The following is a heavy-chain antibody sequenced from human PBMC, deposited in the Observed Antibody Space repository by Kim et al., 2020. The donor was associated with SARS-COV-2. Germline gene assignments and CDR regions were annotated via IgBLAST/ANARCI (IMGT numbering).Heavy chain of an antibody. J-gene: IGHJ6*02. V-gene: IGHV4-39*01. CDR3: ARHGRGGGYDYYYYYGMDV. Sequence: SETLSLTCTVSGGSISSSSYYWGWIRQPPGKGLEWIGSIYYSGSTYYNPSLKSRVTISVDTSKNQFSLKLSSVTAADTAVYYCARHGRGGGYDYYYYYGMDVWGQGTTVTVSS. CDR1: GGSISSSSYY. CDR2: IYYSGST. D-gene: IGHD6-25*01.